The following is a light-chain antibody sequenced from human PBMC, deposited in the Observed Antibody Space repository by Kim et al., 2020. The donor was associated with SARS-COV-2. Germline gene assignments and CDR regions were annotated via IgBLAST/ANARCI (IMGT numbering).Light chain of an antibody. V-gene: IGKV3-20*01. CDR1: QSVSSSY. J-gene: IGKJ1*01. CDR3: QQYGSSRT. Sequence: LSPGERATLTCRASQSVSSSYLAWYQQKPGQAPRLLIYGASSRATGIPDRFSGSGSGTDFTLTISRLEPEDFAVYYCQQYGSSRTFGQGTKVDIK. CDR2: GAS.